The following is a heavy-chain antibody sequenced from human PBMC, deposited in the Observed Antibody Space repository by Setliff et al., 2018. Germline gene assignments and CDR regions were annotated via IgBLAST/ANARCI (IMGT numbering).Heavy chain of an antibody. J-gene: IGHJ5*02. D-gene: IGHD1-7*01. Sequence: GSLRLSCEVSGFIVSNNEMSWVRQAPGKGLEWVSVTYSDGRTNYADSVKGRFIISRDNSKNTLYLQMSSLRPDDTAMYYCARDQFRNSGGLYSWGQGTLVTVSS. CDR3: ARDQFRNSGGLYS. CDR2: TYSDGRT. V-gene: IGHV3-53*05. CDR1: GFIVSNNE.